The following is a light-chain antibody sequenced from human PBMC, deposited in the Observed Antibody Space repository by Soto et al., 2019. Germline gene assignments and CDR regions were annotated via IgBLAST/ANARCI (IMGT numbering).Light chain of an antibody. CDR1: QSVSSN. CDR3: LQYNNWPPWT. Sequence: EIVMTQSPATLSVSPGERATLSCRASQSVSSNLAWYQQKPGQAPSLLIYGASTRATCIPARFIGSGSGTEFTLTITSLQSEDFAVYYCLQYNNWPPWTFGHGTKVEIK. V-gene: IGKV3-15*01. J-gene: IGKJ1*01. CDR2: GAS.